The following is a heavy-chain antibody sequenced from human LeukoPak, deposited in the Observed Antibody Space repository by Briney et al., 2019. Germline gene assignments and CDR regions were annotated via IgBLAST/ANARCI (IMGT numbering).Heavy chain of an antibody. Sequence: GGSLRLSCVGSGFTFSNYWMHWVRQVPGKGLVWVSRINGDGDSTRYADSVKGRFTISRDNGKNTLYLQMNTLKSEDTAVYYCVATRVCGGVLLRPNCLYFENWGQGTLVSVSS. CDR3: VATRVCGGVLLRPNCLYFEN. CDR1: GFTFSNYW. CDR2: INGDGDST. D-gene: IGHD3-10*01. V-gene: IGHV3-74*01. J-gene: IGHJ4*02.